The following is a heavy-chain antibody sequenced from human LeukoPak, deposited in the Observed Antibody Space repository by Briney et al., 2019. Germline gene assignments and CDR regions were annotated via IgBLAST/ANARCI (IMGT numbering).Heavy chain of an antibody. CDR2: INPNSGGT. Sequence: ASVTVSCTASGYTFTGYYMHWVRQAPGQGLEWMGWINPNSGGTNYAQKFQGWVTMTRDTSISTAYMELSRLRSDDTAVYYCARDLGTTYYDFWSGPERYGMDVWGQGTTVTVSS. CDR3: ARDLGTTYYDFWSGPERYGMDV. J-gene: IGHJ6*02. D-gene: IGHD3-3*01. CDR1: GYTFTGYY. V-gene: IGHV1-2*04.